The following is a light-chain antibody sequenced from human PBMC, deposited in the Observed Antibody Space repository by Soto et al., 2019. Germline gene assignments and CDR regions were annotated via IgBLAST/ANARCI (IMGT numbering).Light chain of an antibody. V-gene: IGLV2-14*03. Sequence: QSALTQPASVSGSPGQSITISCTGTSSDVGGYNYVSWYQHHPGNAPKLIIYDVSNRPSGVSNRFSGSKSGNTASLTISGLQAEDEADYICISYTSNTIYVFGTGTKLTVL. J-gene: IGLJ1*01. CDR1: SSDVGGYNY. CDR3: ISYTSNTIYV. CDR2: DVS.